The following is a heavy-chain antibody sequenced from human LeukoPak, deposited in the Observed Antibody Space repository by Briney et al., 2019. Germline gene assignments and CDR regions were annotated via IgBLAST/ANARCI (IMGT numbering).Heavy chain of an antibody. D-gene: IGHD5-12*01. CDR2: ISWSGGSI. Sequence: GGSLRLSCTASGFTFDDYAMHWVRQAPGKGLEWVSGISWSGGSIGYADSVQGRFIISRDNARNSLYLQINSLRTEDTALYYCAKVAIVATIQSSGAYFDYWGQGTLVTVSS. CDR3: AKVAIVATIQSSGAYFDY. V-gene: IGHV3-9*01. CDR1: GFTFDDYA. J-gene: IGHJ4*02.